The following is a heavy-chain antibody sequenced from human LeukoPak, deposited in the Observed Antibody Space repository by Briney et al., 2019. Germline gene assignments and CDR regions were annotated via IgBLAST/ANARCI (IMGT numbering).Heavy chain of an antibody. D-gene: IGHD3-10*01. V-gene: IGHV1-2*02. CDR3: ARCYDSGSPNYYYHMDV. Sequence: ASVKVSCKASGYTFTGYYMHWVRQAPGQGLEWMGWINPNSGGTNYAQKFQGRVTTTRDTSISTVYMELSRLRTDDTAVYYCARCYDSGSPNYYYHMDVWGKGTTVTVSS. CDR2: INPNSGGT. CDR1: GYTFTGYY. J-gene: IGHJ6*03.